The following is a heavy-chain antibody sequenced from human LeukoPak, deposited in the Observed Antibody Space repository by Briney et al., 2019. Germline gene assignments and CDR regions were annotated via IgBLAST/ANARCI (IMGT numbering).Heavy chain of an antibody. V-gene: IGHV3-33*03. Sequence: GRSLRLSCASSGFTFNSNNMHWVRQAPGMGLEWVAAIWYDGTIKYYADSVKGRFTISRDNSKNTLFLQMNSLRAEDTAVYYCAKDRHLFGTGSYYYFDLWGQETLVTVSS. CDR2: IWYDGTIK. CDR3: AKDRHLFGTGSYYYFDL. J-gene: IGHJ4*02. D-gene: IGHD1-26*01. CDR1: GFTFNSNN.